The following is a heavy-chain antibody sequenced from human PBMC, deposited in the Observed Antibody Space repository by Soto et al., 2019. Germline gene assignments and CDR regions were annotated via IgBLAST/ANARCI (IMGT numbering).Heavy chain of an antibody. CDR2: IIPIFGTS. Sequence: QVQLLQSGAEVKKPGSSVKVSCKASGVTFSSLAISWVRQAPGQGLEWMGGIIPIFGTSTYAQKFQGRVTITADESTSTAYMDLNSLRSDDTGVYYCVRATDGMDVWGQGTTVTVSS. V-gene: IGHV1-69*12. J-gene: IGHJ6*02. CDR3: VRATDGMDV. CDR1: GVTFSSLA.